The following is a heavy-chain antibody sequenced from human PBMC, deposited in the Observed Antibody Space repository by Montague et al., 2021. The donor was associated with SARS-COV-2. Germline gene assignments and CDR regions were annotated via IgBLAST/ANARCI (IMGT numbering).Heavy chain of an antibody. CDR3: AKVAGSHDTFDI. CDR2: IYHSGST. Sequence: TLSLTCTVSGYSISTGYYWGWIRQPPGKGLEWIGTIYHSGSTYFNPSLKSRVTISVDTSENQFSLNLSSVTAADTAVYYCAKVAGSHDTFDIWGRGTMVTVSS. CDR1: GYSISTGYY. D-gene: IGHD6-19*01. V-gene: IGHV4-38-2*02. J-gene: IGHJ3*02.